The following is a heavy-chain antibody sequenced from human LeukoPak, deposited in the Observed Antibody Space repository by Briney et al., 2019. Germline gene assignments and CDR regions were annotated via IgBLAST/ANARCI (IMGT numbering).Heavy chain of an antibody. CDR2: ISYYGSDR. V-gene: IGHV3-30*18. Sequence: SLRLSCSASGFTFSSYGMHWVRRAPGRGLEWVAVISYYGSDRSYADSVKGRFTISRDNSKNTLFLQMNSLRPEDTAVYYCAKDRYLDSIAFPGGHFDYWGQGALVSVSS. J-gene: IGHJ4*02. CDR3: AKDRYLDSIAFPGGHFDY. CDR1: GFTFSSYG. D-gene: IGHD3-22*01.